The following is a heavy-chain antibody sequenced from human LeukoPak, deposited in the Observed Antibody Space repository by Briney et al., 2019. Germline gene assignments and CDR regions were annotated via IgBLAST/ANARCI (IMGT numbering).Heavy chain of an antibody. CDR1: GFTFSDSY. CDR3: ARGRISDWTHDY. CDR2: ISRSGSYT. J-gene: IGHJ4*02. Sequence: GGSLRLSCAASGFTFSDSYMTWIRQAPGKGLEWVSYISRSGSYTTYADSVEGRFTISRDNAKNSLYLQMNSLRAEDTAVCYCARGRISDWTHDYWGQGTLVTVSS. V-gene: IGHV3-11*06. D-gene: IGHD6-19*01.